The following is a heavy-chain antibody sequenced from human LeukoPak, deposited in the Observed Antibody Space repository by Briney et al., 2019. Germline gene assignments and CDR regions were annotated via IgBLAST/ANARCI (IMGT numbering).Heavy chain of an antibody. CDR1: GFTFSSYG. CDR2: IWYDGSNK. J-gene: IGHJ6*03. D-gene: IGHD6-6*01. CDR3: ARIPRFKAARDWGDYYYMDV. V-gene: IGHV3-33*01. Sequence: GRSLRLSCAASGFTFSSYGMHWVRQAPGKGLEWVAVIWYDGSNKYYADSVKGRFTISRDNSKNTLYLQMNSLRAEDTAVYYCARIPRFKAARDWGDYYYMDVWGKGTTVTVSS.